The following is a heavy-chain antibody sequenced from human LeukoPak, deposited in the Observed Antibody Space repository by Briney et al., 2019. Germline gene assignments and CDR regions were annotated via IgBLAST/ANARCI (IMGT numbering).Heavy chain of an antibody. Sequence: SETLSLTCAVYGGSFCGYYWSWIRQPPGKGLEWIGEINHSGSTNYNPSLKSRVTISVDTSKNQFSLKLSSVTAADTAVYYCARGLGFRYSYYYYGMDVWGQGTTVTVSS. CDR1: GGSFCGYY. CDR2: INHSGST. D-gene: IGHD4-11*01. CDR3: ARGLGFRYSYYYYGMDV. V-gene: IGHV4-34*01. J-gene: IGHJ6*02.